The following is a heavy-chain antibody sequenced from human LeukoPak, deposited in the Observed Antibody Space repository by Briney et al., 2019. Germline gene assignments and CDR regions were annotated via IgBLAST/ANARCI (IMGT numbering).Heavy chain of an antibody. D-gene: IGHD2-15*01. CDR1: GFTFSSYG. V-gene: IGHV3-74*01. CDR2: INSDGSSA. Sequence: PGRSLRLSCAASGFTFSSYGMHWVRQAPGKGLVWVSRINSDGSSASYADSVKGRFTISRDNAKNTLYLQMNSLRAEDTAVYYCAREGCSGGSCYYDAFDVWGQGTMVTVSS. CDR3: AREGCSGGSCYYDAFDV. J-gene: IGHJ3*01.